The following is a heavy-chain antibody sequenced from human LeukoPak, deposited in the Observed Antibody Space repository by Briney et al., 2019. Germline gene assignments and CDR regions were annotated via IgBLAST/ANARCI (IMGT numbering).Heavy chain of an antibody. J-gene: IGHJ4*02. CDR3: ARGPPTRFDY. CDR1: GGSFSGYY. CDR2: INHSGST. V-gene: IGHV4-34*01. Sequence: SETLSLTCAVYGGSFSGYYWSWIRQPPGKGLEWIGEINHSGSTNYNPSLKSRVTISVDASKNQFSLKLSSVTAADTAVYYCARGPPTRFDYWGQGTLVTVSS.